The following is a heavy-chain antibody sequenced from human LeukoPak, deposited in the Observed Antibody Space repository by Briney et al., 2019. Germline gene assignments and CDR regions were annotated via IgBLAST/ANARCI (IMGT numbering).Heavy chain of an antibody. V-gene: IGHV3-23*01. J-gene: IGHJ4*02. Sequence: GGSLRLSCAASTFTFSIFAMTWVRQAPGKGLEWVSAVSDSGASTYYADSVKGRFTISRDNSKNTLYLQMNSLRAEDTALYYCAKEPASGSCFDYWGQGTLVTVSS. CDR2: VSDSGAST. CDR3: AKEPASGSCFDY. CDR1: TFTFSIFA. D-gene: IGHD3-10*01.